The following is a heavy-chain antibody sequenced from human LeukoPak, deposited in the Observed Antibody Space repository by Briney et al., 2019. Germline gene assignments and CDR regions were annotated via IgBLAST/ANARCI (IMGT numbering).Heavy chain of an antibody. Sequence: SETLSLTCAVSGGSTSSGGYSWSWVRQPPGKGLEWIAYIHDSGSSHYNPSLKSRITISIDTSKNQFSLNLSSVTAADTAVYYCARQVGRGTQIYYMDVWGKGTTVTVSS. J-gene: IGHJ6*03. CDR2: IHDSGSS. V-gene: IGHV4-30-4*07. D-gene: IGHD3-16*01. CDR3: ARQVGRGTQIYYMDV. CDR1: GGSTSSGGYS.